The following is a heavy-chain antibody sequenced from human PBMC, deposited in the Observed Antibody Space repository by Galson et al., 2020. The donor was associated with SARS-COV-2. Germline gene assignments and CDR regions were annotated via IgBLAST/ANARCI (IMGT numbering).Heavy chain of an antibody. CDR2: IYYSGST. V-gene: IGHV4-39*01. CDR1: GGSISSSSYY. J-gene: IGHJ4*02. D-gene: IGHD2-15*01. Sequence: SETLSLTCTVSGGSISSSSYYWGWIRQPPGKGLEWIGSIYYSGSTYYNPSLKSRVTISVDTSKNQFSLKLSSVTAADTAVYYCARMGGGYCSGGSCYSRVNFDYWGQGTLVTVSS. CDR3: ARMGGGYCSGGSCYSRVNFDY.